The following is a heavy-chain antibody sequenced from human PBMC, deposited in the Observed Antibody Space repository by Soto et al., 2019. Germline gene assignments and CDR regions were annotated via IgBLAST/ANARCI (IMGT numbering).Heavy chain of an antibody. CDR2: INPNSGGT. CDR3: ARCGVVVVAASHWFDP. Sequence: ASVKVSCKASGYTFTGYYMHWVRQAPGQGLEWMGWINPNSGGTNYAQKFQGWVTMTRDTSISTAYMELSRLRSDDTAVYYCARCGVVVVAASHWFDPRGQGTLVTVS. J-gene: IGHJ5*02. D-gene: IGHD2-15*01. CDR1: GYTFTGYY. V-gene: IGHV1-2*04.